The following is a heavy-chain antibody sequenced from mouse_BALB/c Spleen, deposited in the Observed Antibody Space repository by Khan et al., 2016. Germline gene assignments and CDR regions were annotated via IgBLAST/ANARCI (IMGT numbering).Heavy chain of an antibody. CDR1: GYSITSGYG. Sequence: EVQLQESGPGLVKPSQSLSLTCTVTGYSITSGYGWNWIRQFPGNQLEWLGYISYSGSTNYNPSLKSRISITRDTSKNQFFLQLNSVTTEDRATYYCARTARIKYWGQSTTLTVSS. V-gene: IGHV3-2*02. CDR3: ARTARIKY. D-gene: IGHD1-2*01. J-gene: IGHJ2*01. CDR2: ISYSGST.